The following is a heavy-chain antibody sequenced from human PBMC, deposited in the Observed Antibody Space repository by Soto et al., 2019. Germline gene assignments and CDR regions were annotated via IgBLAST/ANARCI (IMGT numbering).Heavy chain of an antibody. CDR2: IDHSGST. V-gene: IGHV4-31*03. D-gene: IGHD6-13*01. CDR1: GGSISSGGYY. J-gene: IGHJ4*02. CDR3: ARTRSSTWYYTTFDY. Sequence: QVQLQESGPGLVKPSQPLSLTCTVSGGSISSGGYYWSWVRQHPAKGLEWIGYIDHSGSTHHNPSLGGRITMSVDTSKNQFSLKLSSVTAADTAVYYCARTRSSTWYYTTFDYWGQGTLVTVSS.